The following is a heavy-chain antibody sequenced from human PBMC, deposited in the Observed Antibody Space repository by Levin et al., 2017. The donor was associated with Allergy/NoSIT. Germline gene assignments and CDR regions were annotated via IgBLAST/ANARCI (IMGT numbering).Heavy chain of an antibody. D-gene: IGHD2/OR15-2a*01. Sequence: GGSLRLSCAASGFIVSSYYMSWVRQAPGKGLEWVSIIYTGGTTHYTDSVKGRFTITRDTSKNTLYLQMNSLTVADPAVYYCAAVGTGSLSTSRYYYDFWGQGTLVTVSS. V-gene: IGHV3-53*01. CDR2: IYTGGTT. J-gene: IGHJ4*02. CDR1: GFIVSSYY. CDR3: AAVGTGSLSTSRYYYDF.